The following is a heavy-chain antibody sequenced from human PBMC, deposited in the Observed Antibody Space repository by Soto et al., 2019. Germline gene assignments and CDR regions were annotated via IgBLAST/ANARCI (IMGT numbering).Heavy chain of an antibody. J-gene: IGHJ4*02. Sequence: LRLSCAAPGFNFNIHALHWIRQAPGEGLEWVAVMSPGGNSQYYADSVKGRFTISRDTSKSTLYLQMTSLRPEDTAVYYCASGAAFYYDTSRYWGQGTLVTVSS. CDR3: ASGAAFYYDTSRY. D-gene: IGHD3-22*01. CDR1: GFNFNIHA. CDR2: MSPGGNSQ. V-gene: IGHV3-30-3*01.